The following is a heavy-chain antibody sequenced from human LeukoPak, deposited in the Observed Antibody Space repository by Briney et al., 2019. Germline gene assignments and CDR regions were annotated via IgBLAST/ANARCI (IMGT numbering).Heavy chain of an antibody. CDR1: GGSISSYY. V-gene: IGHV4-59*01. J-gene: IGHJ4*02. D-gene: IGHD3-22*01. CDR2: IYYSGST. Sequence: SETLSLTCTVSGGSISSYYWSWIRQPPGKGLEWIGYIYYSGSTNYNPSLKSRVTISVDTSKNQFSLKLSSVTAADTAVYYCARGGYYDSGGYSYFDYWGQGTLVTVSS. CDR3: ARGGYYDSGGYSYFDY.